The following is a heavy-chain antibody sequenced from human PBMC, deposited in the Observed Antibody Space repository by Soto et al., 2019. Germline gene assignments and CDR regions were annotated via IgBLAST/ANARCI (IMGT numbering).Heavy chain of an antibody. Sequence: LRLSCAASGFTFSSYWMSWVRQAPGKGLEWVANIKQDGSEKYYVDSVKGRFTISRDNAKNSLYLQMNSLRAEDTAVYYCARVGITRSYYFDYWGQGTLVTVSS. V-gene: IGHV3-7*01. D-gene: IGHD3-22*01. J-gene: IGHJ4*02. CDR2: IKQDGSEK. CDR3: ARVGITRSYYFDY. CDR1: GFTFSSYW.